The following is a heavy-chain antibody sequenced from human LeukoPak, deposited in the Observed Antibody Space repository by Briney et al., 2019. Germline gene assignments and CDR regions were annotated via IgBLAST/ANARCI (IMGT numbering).Heavy chain of an antibody. J-gene: IGHJ4*02. Sequence: PGGSLRLSCAASVFTFSSYWMHWVRQAPGKGLVWVSRISGDGTSTGYADSVKGRFTISRDNAKNMLYLQMNSLRDEDTAVYYCGRQQAAAGDYWGQRTLVTVSS. CDR1: VFTFSSYW. CDR2: ISGDGTST. CDR3: GRQQAAAGDY. D-gene: IGHD6-13*01. V-gene: IGHV3-74*01.